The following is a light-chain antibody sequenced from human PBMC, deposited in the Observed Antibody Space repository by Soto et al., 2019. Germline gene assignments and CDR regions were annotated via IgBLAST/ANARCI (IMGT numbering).Light chain of an antibody. Sequence: QSVLTQSSSASASLGSSVKLTCTLSSGHSSYIIAWHQQQPGKARRFLMKLEQSGSYNKGSGLPDRFSGSSSGADRYLTISNLQFEDEADYYCETWDTNTWVFGGGTKLTVL. V-gene: IGLV4-60*02. CDR1: SGHSSYI. J-gene: IGLJ3*02. CDR3: ETWDTNTWV. CDR2: LEQSGSY.